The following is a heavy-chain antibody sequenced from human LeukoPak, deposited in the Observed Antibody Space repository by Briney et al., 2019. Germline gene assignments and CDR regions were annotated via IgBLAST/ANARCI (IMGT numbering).Heavy chain of an antibody. CDR3: ARSVEDYGGNSVGWHY. V-gene: IGHV4-59*08. CDR2: IYYSGST. Sequence: PSETLSLTCTVSGGSISNYYWSWIRQPPGKGLEVIGYIYYSGSTSYNPSLKSPVTISVDTSKNHFSLKLSSVTAADTAVYYCARSVEDYGGNSVGWHYWGQGTLVTVSS. D-gene: IGHD4-23*01. CDR1: GGSISNYY. J-gene: IGHJ4*02.